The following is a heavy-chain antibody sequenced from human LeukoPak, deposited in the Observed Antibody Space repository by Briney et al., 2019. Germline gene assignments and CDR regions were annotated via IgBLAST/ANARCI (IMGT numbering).Heavy chain of an antibody. CDR1: GDSISSSTYY. V-gene: IGHV4-39*01. CDR3: ARHQTNNYGLGSPFDD. CDR2: IYNTGRT. J-gene: IGHJ4*02. D-gene: IGHD3-10*01. Sequence: PSETLSLTCTVSGDSISSSTYYWAWIRQPPGTGLEWIASIYNTGRTNYNPSLKSRITISVDTSKNQFSLRVNSVTAAETAVYYCARHQTNNYGLGSPFDDWGQGTLVTVSS.